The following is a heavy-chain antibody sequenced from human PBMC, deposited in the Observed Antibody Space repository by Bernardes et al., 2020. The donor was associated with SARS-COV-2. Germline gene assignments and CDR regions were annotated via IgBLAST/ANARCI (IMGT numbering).Heavy chain of an antibody. CDR1: GYPFMSYG. CDR2: INIYSGNT. D-gene: IGHD3-22*01. V-gene: IGHV1-18*01. J-gene: IGHJ4*02. Sequence: ASVKVSCKTSGYPFMSYGMSWVRQAPGQGLEWMGWINIYSGNTHYSPSLQGRVTMTSDTSTATAYMEVRSLRSDDTAVYYCARVPDYDRSGFYAVNFDSWGQGTLVTVSS. CDR3: ARVPDYDRSGFYAVNFDS.